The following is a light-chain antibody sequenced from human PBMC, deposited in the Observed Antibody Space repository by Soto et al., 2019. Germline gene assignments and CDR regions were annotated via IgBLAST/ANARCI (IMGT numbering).Light chain of an antibody. CDR1: SIDVGYTF. CDR2: DVA. J-gene: IGLJ1*01. Sequence: QSALTQPASVSGSPGQSITVSCTATSIDVGYTFVSWYQHHPGKAPKLLIYDVANRPSGVSTRFSGSRSGDTASLTISGLQAEDEADYFCSAYTSSTTLLVFGTGTRSPS. CDR3: SAYTSSTTLLV. V-gene: IGLV2-14*03.